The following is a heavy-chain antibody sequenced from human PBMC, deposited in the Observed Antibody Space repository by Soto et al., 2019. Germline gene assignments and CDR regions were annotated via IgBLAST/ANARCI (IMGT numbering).Heavy chain of an antibody. J-gene: IGHJ4*02. CDR3: ARDYDFWSGYYGHFDY. V-gene: IGHV1-18*01. Sequence: CKASGYTFTSYGISWVRQAPGQGLEWMGWISAYNGKTNYAQKLQGRVTMTTDTSTSTAYMELRSLRSDDTAVYYCARDYDFWSGYYGHFDYWGQGTLVTVSS. CDR1: GYTFTSYG. D-gene: IGHD3-3*01. CDR2: ISAYNGKT.